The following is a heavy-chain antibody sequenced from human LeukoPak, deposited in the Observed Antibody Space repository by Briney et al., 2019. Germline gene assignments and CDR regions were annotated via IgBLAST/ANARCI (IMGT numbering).Heavy chain of an antibody. CDR1: GYTFTGYY. CDR2: INPNSGGT. CDR3: ARAPDYGGNSADY. D-gene: IGHD4-23*01. J-gene: IGHJ4*02. Sequence: GASVKVSCKASGYTFTGYYMHWVRQAPGQGLEWMGWINPNSGGTNYAQKFQGRVTMTRDTSISTAYMELSRLRSEDTAVYYCARAPDYGGNSADYWGQGTLVTVSS. V-gene: IGHV1-2*02.